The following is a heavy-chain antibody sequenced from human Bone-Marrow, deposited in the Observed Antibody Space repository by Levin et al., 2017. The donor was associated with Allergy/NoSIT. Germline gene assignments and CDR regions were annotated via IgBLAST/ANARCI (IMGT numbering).Heavy chain of an antibody. J-gene: IGHJ3*02. Sequence: VASVKVSCKVSGYTLTELSMHWVRQAPGKGLEWMGSFDPEDGEAIYAQKFQGRVTMTGDTSTDTAYMELSSLRSEDTAVYYCALNSGYENDAFDIWGQGTMLTVSS. CDR3: ALNSGYENDAFDI. CDR1: GYTLTELS. D-gene: IGHD5-12*01. V-gene: IGHV1-24*01. CDR2: FDPEDGEA.